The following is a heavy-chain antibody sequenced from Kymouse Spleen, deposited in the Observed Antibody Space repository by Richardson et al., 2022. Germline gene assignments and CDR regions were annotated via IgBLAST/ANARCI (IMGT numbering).Heavy chain of an antibody. CDR2: INAGNGNT. D-gene: IGHD6-13*01. V-gene: IGHV1-3*01. CDR1: GYTFTSYA. Sequence: QVQLVQSGAEVKKPGASVKVSCKASGYTFTSYAMHWVRQAPGQRLEWMGWINAGNGNTKYSQKFQGRVTITRDTSASTAYMELSSLRSEDTAVYYCARDEAAAYYFDYWGQGTLVTVSS. J-gene: IGHJ4*02. CDR3: ARDEAAAYYFDY.